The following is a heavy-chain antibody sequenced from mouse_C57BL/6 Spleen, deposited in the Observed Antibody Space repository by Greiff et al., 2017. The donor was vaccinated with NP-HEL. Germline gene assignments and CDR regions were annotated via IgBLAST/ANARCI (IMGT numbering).Heavy chain of an antibody. CDR1: GFSFNTYA. CDR3: VRPIYYDYDVRPAWFAY. CDR2: IRSKSNNYAT. D-gene: IGHD2-4*01. J-gene: IGHJ3*01. V-gene: IGHV10-1*01. Sequence: EVQVVESGGGLVQPKGSLKLSCAASGFSFNTYAMNWVRQAPGKGVEWVARIRSKSNNYATYYADSVKDRFTISRDDSESMLYLQMNNLKTEDTAMYYCVRPIYYDYDVRPAWFAYWGQGTLVTVSA.